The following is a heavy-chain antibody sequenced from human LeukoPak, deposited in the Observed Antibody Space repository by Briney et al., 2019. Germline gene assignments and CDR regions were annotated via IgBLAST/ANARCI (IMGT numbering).Heavy chain of an antibody. CDR3: ARDVHGDYGSGWFDP. Sequence: SVKVSLKTSVASVNNSAISWVRQAPGQGLEWLGGIIPLFGTAGYAQKFQGSVTITKDESTRTVYLELTSLTSDDTAVYYCARDVHGDYGSGWFDPWGQGTLVSVSS. V-gene: IGHV1-69*05. CDR2: IIPLFGTA. D-gene: IGHD4-17*01. J-gene: IGHJ5*02. CDR1: VASVNNSA.